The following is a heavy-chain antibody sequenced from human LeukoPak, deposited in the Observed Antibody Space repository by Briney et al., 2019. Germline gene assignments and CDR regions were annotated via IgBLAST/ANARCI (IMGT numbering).Heavy chain of an antibody. CDR3: ARDLSIAARPFNWFDH. Sequence: KPSETLSLTCTVSGGSISSYYWSWIRQPAGKGLEWIGRIYSSGSTNYNPSLKSRVTMSVDPSKNQFSLKLSSVTAADTAVYYCARDLSIAARPFNWFDHWGQGTLVTVSS. CDR2: IYSSGST. D-gene: IGHD6-6*01. V-gene: IGHV4-4*07. CDR1: GGSISSYY. J-gene: IGHJ5*02.